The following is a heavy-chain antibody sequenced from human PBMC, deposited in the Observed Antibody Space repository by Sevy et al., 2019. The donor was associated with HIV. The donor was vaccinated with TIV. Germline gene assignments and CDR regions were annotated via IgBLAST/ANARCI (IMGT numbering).Heavy chain of an antibody. CDR2: ISYDGGKK. V-gene: IGHV3-30*03. Sequence: GGSLRLSCAASGFTFSSYGIHWVRQAPGKGLEWVALISYDGGKKHYADSVKGRFTISRDNSRSTLYLQMNSLRAEDTAVYYCARSKDYSNFLYYYYYGMDVWGQGTTVTVSS. J-gene: IGHJ6*02. D-gene: IGHD4-4*01. CDR3: ARSKDYSNFLYYYYYGMDV. CDR1: GFTFSSYG.